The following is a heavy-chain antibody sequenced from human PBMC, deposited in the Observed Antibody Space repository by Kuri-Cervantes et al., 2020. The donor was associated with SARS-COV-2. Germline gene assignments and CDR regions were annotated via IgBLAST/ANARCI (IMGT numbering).Heavy chain of an antibody. Sequence: SVKVSCKASGGTFSSYAISWVRQAPGQGLEWMGGIIPIFGTANYAQKFQGRVTITTDESTSTAYMELSSLRSEDTAVYYCAREDYGFWSGYSTEEKYNPFDPWGQGTLVTVSS. D-gene: IGHD3-3*01. V-gene: IGHV1-69*05. CDR3: AREDYGFWSGYSTEEKYNPFDP. CDR1: GGTFSSYA. J-gene: IGHJ5*02. CDR2: IIPIFGTA.